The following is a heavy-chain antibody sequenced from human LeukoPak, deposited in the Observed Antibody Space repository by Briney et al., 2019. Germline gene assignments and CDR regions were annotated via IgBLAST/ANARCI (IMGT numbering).Heavy chain of an antibody. CDR3: ARAHPIGGIEAAGPTNFDY. J-gene: IGHJ4*02. CDR2: ISYEGSNK. Sequence: GGSLRLSCAASGFTFSSYAMRWVRQAPGKGLEWVAVISYEGSNKYYADSVKGRFTISRDNSKNTLYLQMNSLRAEDTAVYYCARAHPIGGIEAAGPTNFDYWGQGTLVTVSS. V-gene: IGHV3-30-3*01. D-gene: IGHD6-13*01. CDR1: GFTFSSYA.